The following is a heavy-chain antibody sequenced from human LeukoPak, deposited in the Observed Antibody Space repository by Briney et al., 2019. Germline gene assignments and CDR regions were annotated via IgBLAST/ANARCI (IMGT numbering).Heavy chain of an antibody. CDR3: ASRGGYCSSTSCYTRLDY. J-gene: IGHJ4*02. CDR1: GGTFSSYA. Sequence: SVKVSCKASGGTFSSYAISWVRQAPGQGLEWMGGIIPIFGTANYAQKFQGRVTITADESTSTAYMELSSLRSEDTAVYYCASRGGYCSSTSCYTRLDYWGQGTLVTVSS. CDR2: IIPIFGTA. D-gene: IGHD2-2*02. V-gene: IGHV1-69*13.